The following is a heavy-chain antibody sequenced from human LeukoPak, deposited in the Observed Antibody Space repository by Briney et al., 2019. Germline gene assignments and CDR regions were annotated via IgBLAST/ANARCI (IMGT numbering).Heavy chain of an antibody. CDR2: IIPILGIA. V-gene: IGHV1-69*04. Sequence: GASVKVSCKASGYTFTGYYIHWVRQAPGQGLEWMGRIIPILGIANYAQKFQGRVTITADKSTSTAYMELSSLRSEDTAVYYCARGASGSYGDWGQGTLVTVSS. D-gene: IGHD1-26*01. J-gene: IGHJ4*02. CDR3: ARGASGSYGD. CDR1: GYTFTGYY.